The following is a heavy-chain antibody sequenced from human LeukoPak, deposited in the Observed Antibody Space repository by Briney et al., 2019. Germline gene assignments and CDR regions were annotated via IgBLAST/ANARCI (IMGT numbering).Heavy chain of an antibody. V-gene: IGHV3-21*01. CDR2: ISSSSSYI. J-gene: IGHJ6*02. CDR1: GFTFSTYS. D-gene: IGHD2-8*01. Sequence: GGSLRLSCAASGFTFSTYSMNWVRQAPGKGLEWVSSISSSSSYIYYADSVKGRFTISRDDAVNSVYLQMNSLRAEDTAVYYCARDRMVGYYHYGMDVWGQGTTVSVSS. CDR3: ARDRMVGYYHYGMDV.